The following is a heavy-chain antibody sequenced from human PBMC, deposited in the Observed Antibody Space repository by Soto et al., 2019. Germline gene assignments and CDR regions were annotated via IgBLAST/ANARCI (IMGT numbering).Heavy chain of an antibody. Sequence: PSETLSLTCTVSGGSISSSSYYWGWIRQPPGKGLEWIGSIYYSGSTYYNPSLKSRVTISVDTSKNQFSLKLSSVTAADTAVYYCARRIVVVVAATRVHAFDIWGQGTMVTVSS. CDR3: ARRIVVVVAATRVHAFDI. V-gene: IGHV4-39*01. J-gene: IGHJ3*02. CDR2: IYYSGST. D-gene: IGHD2-15*01. CDR1: GGSISSSSYY.